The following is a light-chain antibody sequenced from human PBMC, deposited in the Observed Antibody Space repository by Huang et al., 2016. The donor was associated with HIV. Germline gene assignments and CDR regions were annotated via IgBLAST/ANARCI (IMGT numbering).Light chain of an antibody. Sequence: DIVMTQSPLSLPVTPGEPASISCRSSQSLLHSNGFNYLDWYLQNPGQSPQLLIDLGSNRASGVPYRFSGSGLGTDFTLKISRVEAEDVGFYYCMQALQTSIYTFGQGTKLEIK. CDR1: QSLLHSNGFNY. V-gene: IGKV2-28*01. CDR2: LGS. CDR3: MQALQTSIYT. J-gene: IGKJ2*01.